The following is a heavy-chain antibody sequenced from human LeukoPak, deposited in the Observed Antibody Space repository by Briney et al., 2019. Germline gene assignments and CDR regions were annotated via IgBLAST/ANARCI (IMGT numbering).Heavy chain of an antibody. CDR3: SAQYSSSSVVDY. CDR1: GFTFSRHA. D-gene: IGHD6-6*01. Sequence: PGRSLRLSCAASGFTFSRHAMHWVRQAPGKGLEWVAVISHDGSNKHYADSVKGRFTISRDNAKNSLYLQMNSLRAEDTAIYYCSAQYSSSSVVDYWGQGTLVTVS. CDR2: ISHDGSNK. V-gene: IGHV3-30-3*01. J-gene: IGHJ4*02.